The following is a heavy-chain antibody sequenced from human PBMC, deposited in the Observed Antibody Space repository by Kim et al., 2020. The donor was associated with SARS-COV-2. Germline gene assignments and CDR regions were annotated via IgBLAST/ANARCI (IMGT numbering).Heavy chain of an antibody. D-gene: IGHD3-10*01. V-gene: IGHV4-61*02. CDR2: IYTSGST. CDR1: GGSISSGSYY. J-gene: IGHJ6*02. Sequence: SETLSLTCTVSGGSISSGSYYWSWIRQPAGKGLEWIGRIYTSGSTNYNPSLKSRVTISVDTSKNQFSLKLSSVTAADTAVYYCARDSPHGYYGSGSYRPLSYGMDVWGQGTTVTVSS. CDR3: ARDSPHGYYGSGSYRPLSYGMDV.